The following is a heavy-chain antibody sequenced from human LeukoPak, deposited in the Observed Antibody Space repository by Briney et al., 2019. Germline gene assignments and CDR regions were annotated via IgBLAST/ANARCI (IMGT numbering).Heavy chain of an antibody. Sequence: SETLSLTCTVSGGSISSYYWSWIRQPAGKGLEWIGRIYISGSTNYNPSLKSRVTMSVDTSKNQFALKLSSVTAADTAVYYCARDRGTWNDDGFDYWGQGALVTVSS. CDR2: IYISGST. CDR3: ARDRGTWNDDGFDY. D-gene: IGHD1-1*01. J-gene: IGHJ4*02. V-gene: IGHV4-4*07. CDR1: GGSISSYY.